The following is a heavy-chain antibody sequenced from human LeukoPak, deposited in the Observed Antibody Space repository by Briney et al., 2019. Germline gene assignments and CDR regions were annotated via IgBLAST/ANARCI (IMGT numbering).Heavy chain of an antibody. D-gene: IGHD2-2*01. CDR2: INPNSGGT. V-gene: IGHV1-2*02. J-gene: IGHJ5*02. Sequence: ASVKVSCKASGYTFTGYYMHWVRQAPGQGLEWMGWINPNSGGTNYAQKFQGRVTMTRDTSISTAYMELSRLRSDDTAVYYCARGDFVVVPAATQAWFDPWGQGTLVTVSS. CDR1: GYTFTGYY. CDR3: ARGDFVVVPAATQAWFDP.